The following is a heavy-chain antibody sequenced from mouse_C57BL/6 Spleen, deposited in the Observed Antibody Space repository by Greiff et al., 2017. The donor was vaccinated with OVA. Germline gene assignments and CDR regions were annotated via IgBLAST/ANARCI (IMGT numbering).Heavy chain of an antibody. J-gene: IGHJ4*01. D-gene: IGHD1-1*01. Sequence: VQLQQPGAELVMPGASVKLSCKASGYTFTSYWMHWVKQRPGQGLEWIGEIDPSDSYNNYNQKFKGKYTLTVDKSSITAYMQLCSLTSNDSAVYYCARSAYEDAMDYWGQGTSVTVSS. CDR1: GYTFTSYW. CDR3: ARSAYEDAMDY. V-gene: IGHV1-69*01. CDR2: IDPSDSYN.